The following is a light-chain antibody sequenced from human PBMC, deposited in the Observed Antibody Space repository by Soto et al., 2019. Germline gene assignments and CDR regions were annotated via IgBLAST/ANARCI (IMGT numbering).Light chain of an antibody. CDR1: RDINNF. CDR3: QQFTSWT. J-gene: IGKJ1*01. Sequence: DIRLTQSPSSLSASVGDTVTITCRATRDINNFLAWYQERPGKAPKLLIYASTLHSGVPPRFRGSGTGTDFTLTISGLQPEDFGTYYCQQFTSWTFGPGTLVDVK. V-gene: IGKV1-9*01. CDR2: AS.